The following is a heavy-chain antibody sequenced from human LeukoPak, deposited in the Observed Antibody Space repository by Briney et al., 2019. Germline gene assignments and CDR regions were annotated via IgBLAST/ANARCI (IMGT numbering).Heavy chain of an antibody. J-gene: IGHJ4*02. CDR3: ARNDSSGYFDY. V-gene: IGHV4-38-2*01. CDR1: DYSISSHNY. CDR2: VYHSGST. D-gene: IGHD3-22*01. Sequence: PSETLSLTCAVSDYSISSHNYWGWIRQPPGKGLEWIGSVYHSGSTHCSPSLKSRVTISVDTSKNQFSLKLSSVTAADTAVYYCARNDSSGYFDYWGQGTLVTVSS.